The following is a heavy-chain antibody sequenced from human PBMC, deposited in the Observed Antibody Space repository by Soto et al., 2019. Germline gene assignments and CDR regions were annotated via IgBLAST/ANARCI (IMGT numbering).Heavy chain of an antibody. Sequence: GASVKVSCKASGYTFTGYYMHWVRQAPGQGLEWMGWINPNSGGTNYAQKFQGWVTMTRGTSISTAYMELSRLRSDDTAVYYCARGRGVVVVAASHDDYYYGMDVWGQGTTVTVSS. V-gene: IGHV1-2*04. J-gene: IGHJ6*02. CDR3: ARGRGVVVVAASHDDYYYGMDV. CDR1: GYTFTGYY. CDR2: INPNSGGT. D-gene: IGHD2-15*01.